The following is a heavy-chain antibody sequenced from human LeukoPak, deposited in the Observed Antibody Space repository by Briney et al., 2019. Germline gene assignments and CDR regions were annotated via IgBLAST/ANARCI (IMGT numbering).Heavy chain of an antibody. CDR3: ATDLSYTSSWSDY. V-gene: IGHV3-21*01. CDR2: ISSSSSYI. J-gene: IGHJ4*02. CDR1: GFTFSRYT. D-gene: IGHD6-13*01. Sequence: AGGSLRLSCAASGFTFSRYTMNWVRQAPGKGLGWVSSISSSSSYIYYADSVKGRFTISRDNAKNSLYLQMNSLRAKDTAVYYCATDLSYTSSWSDYWGQGTLVTVSS.